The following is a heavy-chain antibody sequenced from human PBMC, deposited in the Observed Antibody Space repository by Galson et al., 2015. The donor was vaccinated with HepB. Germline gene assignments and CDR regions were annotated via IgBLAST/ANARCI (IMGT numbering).Heavy chain of an antibody. CDR3: SSYYGDAFDI. CDR2: ISSSSSTI. V-gene: IGHV3-48*02. D-gene: IGHD1-26*01. CDR1: GFTFSSYS. Sequence: SLRLSCAASGFTFSSYSLNWVRQAPGKGLEWVSYISSSSSTIHYADSVKGRFTISRDNAKNSLYLQMNSLRDEDTAVYYCSSYYGDAFDIWGQGTMVTVSS. J-gene: IGHJ3*02.